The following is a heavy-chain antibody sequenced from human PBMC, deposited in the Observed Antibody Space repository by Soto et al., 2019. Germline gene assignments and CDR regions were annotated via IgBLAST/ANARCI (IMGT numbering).Heavy chain of an antibody. CDR1: GGSFSNDP. V-gene: IGHV1-69*01. CDR3: STWEWELPHF. J-gene: IGHJ4*02. Sequence: QVQLVQSGAEVKKPGSSVKVSCKASGGSFSNDPISWVRQAPGQGLEWMGGIIPVIGKPDYAQKYQGRVTIAADESTSTADMELTNLVSQDTAMYYCSTWEWELPHFWGQGSLLTVSS. D-gene: IGHD1-26*01. CDR2: IIPVIGKP.